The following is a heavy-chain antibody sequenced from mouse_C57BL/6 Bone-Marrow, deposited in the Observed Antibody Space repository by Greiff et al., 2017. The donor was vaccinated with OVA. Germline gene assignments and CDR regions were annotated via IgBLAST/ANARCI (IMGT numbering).Heavy chain of an antibody. CDR3: ATFITTVGYYAMDY. V-gene: IGHV2-9*01. J-gene: IGHJ4*01. Sequence: VKLMESGPGLVAPSQSLSITCTVSGFSLTSYGVDWVRQPPGKGLEWLGVIWGGGSTNYNSALMSRLSISKDNSKSQVFLKMNSLQTDDTAMDYCATFITTVGYYAMDYWGQGTSVTVSS. CDR2: IWGGGST. D-gene: IGHD1-1*01. CDR1: GFSLTSYG.